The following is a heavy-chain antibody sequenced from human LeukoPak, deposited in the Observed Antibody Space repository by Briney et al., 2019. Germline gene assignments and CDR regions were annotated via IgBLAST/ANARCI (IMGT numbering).Heavy chain of an antibody. CDR2: ISYDGNIK. CDR1: GFSFSSYN. CDR3: GRDFVNDAKARFDS. Sequence: GGSLRLSCAASGFSFSSYNFHWVRQAPGKGLKWLGFISYDGNIKYEDSVKGRFTISRDNSKNTLYLQMNSLSPEDTAMYYCGRDFVNDAKARFDSWGQGTLVTVSS. D-gene: IGHD4/OR15-4a*01. V-gene: IGHV3-30*03. J-gene: IGHJ4*02.